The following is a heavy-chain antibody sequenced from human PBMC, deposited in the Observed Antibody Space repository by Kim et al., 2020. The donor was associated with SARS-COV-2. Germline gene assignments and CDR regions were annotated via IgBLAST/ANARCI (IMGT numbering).Heavy chain of an antibody. CDR2: INPNSGGT. CDR3: ARVGYGDPPVGWFDP. CDR1: GYTFTGYY. V-gene: IGHV1-2*02. Sequence: ASVKVSCKASGYTFTGYYMHWVRQAPGQGLEWMGWINPNSGGTNYAQKFQGRVTMTRDTSISTAYMELSRLRSDDTAVYYCARVGYGDPPVGWFDPWGQGTLVTVSS. J-gene: IGHJ5*02. D-gene: IGHD4-17*01.